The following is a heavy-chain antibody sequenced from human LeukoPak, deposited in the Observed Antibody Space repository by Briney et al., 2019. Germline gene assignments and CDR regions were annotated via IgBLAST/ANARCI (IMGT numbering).Heavy chain of an antibody. Sequence: PGGSLGLSCAASGFTFSSYWMSWVRQAPGKGLEWVANIKQDGSEKYYVDSVKGRFTISRDNAQNSLYLQMNSLRVEDTAVYYCARDAGRGGWFDPWGQGTLVTVSS. J-gene: IGHJ5*02. CDR2: IKQDGSEK. V-gene: IGHV3-7*01. CDR3: ARDAGRGGWFDP. D-gene: IGHD3-10*01. CDR1: GFTFSSYW.